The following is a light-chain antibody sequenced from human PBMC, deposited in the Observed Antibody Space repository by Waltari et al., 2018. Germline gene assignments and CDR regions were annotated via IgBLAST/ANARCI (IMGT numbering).Light chain of an antibody. Sequence: EIVSTQSPATLSLSPGERVTLSCRASQSVSSSLAWYQQKPGQAPRLLFHDVSNRATGIPARFSVSGSGTDFTLTISSLEAEDFAVYYCQQRSNWPPTFGQGTKVEIK. J-gene: IGKJ1*01. CDR3: QQRSNWPPT. CDR2: DVS. CDR1: QSVSSS. V-gene: IGKV3-11*01.